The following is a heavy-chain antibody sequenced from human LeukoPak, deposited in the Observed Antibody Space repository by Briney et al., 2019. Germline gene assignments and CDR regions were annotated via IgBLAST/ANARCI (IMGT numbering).Heavy chain of an antibody. CDR3: AKAYGGGNYYYYGMDV. D-gene: IGHD4-23*01. CDR1: GFTFDDYA. CDR2: IRWNSGSI. J-gene: IGHJ6*02. Sequence: GGSLRLSCAASGFTFDDYAMHWVRQAPGKGLEWVSGIRWNSGSIGYADSVKGRFTISRDNAKNSLYLQMNSLRAEDTALYYCAKAYGGGNYYYYGMDVWGQGTTVTVSS. V-gene: IGHV3-9*01.